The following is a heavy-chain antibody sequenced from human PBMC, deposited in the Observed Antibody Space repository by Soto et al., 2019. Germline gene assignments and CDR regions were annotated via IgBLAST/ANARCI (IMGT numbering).Heavy chain of an antibody. CDR1: GYSFTSYW. D-gene: IGHD5-18*01. V-gene: IGHV5-51*01. CDR3: ASPGGYSYGYDYYYGMGV. J-gene: IGHJ6*02. Sequence: PGESLKISCKGSGYSFTSYWIGWVRQMPGKGLEWMGIIYPGDSDTRYSPSFQGQVTISADKSISTAYLQWSSLKASDTAMYYCASPGGYSYGYDYYYGMGVWGQGTTVTVSS. CDR2: IYPGDSDT.